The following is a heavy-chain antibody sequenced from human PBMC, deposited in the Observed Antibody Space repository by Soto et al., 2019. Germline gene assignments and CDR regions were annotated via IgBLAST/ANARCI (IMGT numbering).Heavy chain of an antibody. CDR2: IVPIFGTA. V-gene: IGHV1-69*13. D-gene: IGHD6-6*01. J-gene: IGHJ6*02. CDR3: ARLNRELVSIYYYYYGMDA. Sequence: SVKVSCKASGCTVSSSVFRWLRQAPGQGREWMGVIVPIFGTANYAQKFQGRVTITADESTSTAYMELSSLRSEDTAVYYCARLNRELVSIYYYYYGMDAWGQGTTVTVSS. CDR1: GCTVSSSV.